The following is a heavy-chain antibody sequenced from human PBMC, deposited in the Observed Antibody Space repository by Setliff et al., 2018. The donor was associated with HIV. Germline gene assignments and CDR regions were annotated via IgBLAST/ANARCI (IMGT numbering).Heavy chain of an antibody. V-gene: IGHV4-39*01. CDR3: ARLGDSGYDFRGYFDH. Sequence: SETLSLTCTVSGGSVSETSYYWGWIRQPPGKGLEWLANVYYSGGTYYNPSLNSRVTISVDTSRNQFSLKLTSVTAADTALYFCARLGDSGYDFRGYFDHWGQGKLVTVSS. CDR2: VYYSGGT. J-gene: IGHJ4*02. D-gene: IGHD5-12*01. CDR1: GGSVSETSYY.